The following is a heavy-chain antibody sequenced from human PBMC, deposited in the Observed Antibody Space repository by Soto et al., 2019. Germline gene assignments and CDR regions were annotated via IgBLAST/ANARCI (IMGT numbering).Heavy chain of an antibody. J-gene: IGHJ4*02. CDR1: GFTFSVYS. V-gene: IGHV3-48*02. D-gene: IGHD6-19*01. CDR3: ARSVEGHFDY. CDR2: ITSDTKTI. Sequence: EVQLVESGGDLVQRGGSLRLSCVASGFTFSVYSRNWVRQAPGKGLEWFSYITSDTKTIKYADSVKGRFTISRDNAKNSVNLQMNSLRDEDTAVYYCARSVEGHFDYWGQGTVVTVSS.